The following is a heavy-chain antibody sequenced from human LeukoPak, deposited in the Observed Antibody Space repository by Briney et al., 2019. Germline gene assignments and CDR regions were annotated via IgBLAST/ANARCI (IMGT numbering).Heavy chain of an antibody. CDR1: GFTVSGNY. CDR2: IYSGGST. D-gene: IGHD3-22*01. CDR3: ARSYYDSSGYYPGAFDI. J-gene: IGHJ3*02. V-gene: IGHV3-66*02. Sequence: GGSLRPSCAASGFTVSGNYMSWVRQAPGKGLEWVSVIYSGGSTYYADSVKGRFTISRDNSKNTLYLQMNSLRAEDTAVYYCARSYYDSSGYYPGAFDIWGQGTMVTVAS.